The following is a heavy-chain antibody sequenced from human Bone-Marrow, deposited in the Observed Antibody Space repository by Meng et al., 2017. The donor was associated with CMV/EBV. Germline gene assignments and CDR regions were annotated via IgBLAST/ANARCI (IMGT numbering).Heavy chain of an antibody. V-gene: IGHV1-69*05. Sequence: SVKVSCKTSGYMFIGYYILWLRQAPGQGLEWMGGIIPMFSTADYAQKFEGRVTITTDESTSTAYMEVTSLRSEDTAVYFCARAYCSSTTCYNRGYYVKGLDVWGQGTTVTVYS. D-gene: IGHD2-2*02. CDR1: GYMFIGYY. J-gene: IGHJ6*01. CDR2: IIPMFSTA. CDR3: ARAYCSSTTCYNRGYYVKGLDV.